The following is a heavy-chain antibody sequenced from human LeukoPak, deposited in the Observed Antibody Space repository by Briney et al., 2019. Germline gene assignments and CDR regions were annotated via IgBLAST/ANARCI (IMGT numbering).Heavy chain of an antibody. D-gene: IGHD6-19*01. CDR1: GGSISSSSYY. V-gene: IGHV4-39*07. CDR3: ATTYRSGWNNWFDP. J-gene: IGHJ5*02. Sequence: SETLSLTCTVSGGSISSSSYYWGWIRQPPGKGLEWIGSIYYSGSTYYNPSLKSRVTISVDTSKNQFSLKLSSVTAADTAVYYCATTYRSGWNNWFDPWGQGTLVTVSS. CDR2: IYYSGST.